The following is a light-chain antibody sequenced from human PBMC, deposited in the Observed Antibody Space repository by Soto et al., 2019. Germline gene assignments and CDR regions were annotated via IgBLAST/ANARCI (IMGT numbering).Light chain of an antibody. CDR2: DVG. J-gene: IGLJ1*01. CDR1: TSDVGGYNY. V-gene: IGLV2-11*01. Sequence: QSGRTKPGSVSASPGQSVTISCPRTTSDVGGYNYVSWYQQHPGKAPKLMIYDVGKRPSGVPDRFSGSKSDNTASLTISGLQAEDEADYYCCSYAGSYTRVFGTGTKVTVL. CDR3: CSYAGSYTRV.